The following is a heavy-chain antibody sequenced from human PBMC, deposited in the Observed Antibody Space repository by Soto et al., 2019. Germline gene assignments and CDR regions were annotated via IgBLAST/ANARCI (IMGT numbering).Heavy chain of an antibody. V-gene: IGHV5-51*01. D-gene: IGHD4-17*01. CDR1: GYSFTSYW. CDR2: IYPGDSDT. Sequence: GEALKISCKGSGYSFTSYWIASVRQMPGKGLEWMGIIYPGDSDTRYSPSFQGQVTISADKSISTAYLQWSSLKASDTAMYYCARHLPDYGDYDYYFDYWGQGTLVTVS. CDR3: ARHLPDYGDYDYYFDY. J-gene: IGHJ4*02.